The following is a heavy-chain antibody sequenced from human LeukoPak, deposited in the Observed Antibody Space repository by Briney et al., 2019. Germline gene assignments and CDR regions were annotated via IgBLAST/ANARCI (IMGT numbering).Heavy chain of an antibody. D-gene: IGHD3-22*01. CDR3: ARSSYYYDSSGYYYEY. V-gene: IGHV3-30*04. Sequence: GTSLRLSCAASGFIISHYAIHWVRQAPGKGLEWVAVISYDGNHQYYTDSVKGRFTISRDNSNHTVHLQMDSLRSDDTAVYYCARSSYYYDSSGYYYEYWGQGTLVTVSS. J-gene: IGHJ4*02. CDR2: ISYDGNHQ. CDR1: GFIISHYA.